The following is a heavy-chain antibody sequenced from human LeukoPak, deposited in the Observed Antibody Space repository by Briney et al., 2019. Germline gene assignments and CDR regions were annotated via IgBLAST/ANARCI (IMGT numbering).Heavy chain of an antibody. D-gene: IGHD2-2*01. CDR1: GYTFTSYD. CDR2: MNPNSGNT. Sequence: GASVKVSCKASGYTFTSYDINWVRQATGQGLEWMGWMNPNSGNTGYAQKFQGRVTMTRDTSISTAYMELSRLRSDDTAVYYCARGLGYCSSTSCYPPGIDYWGQGTLVTVSS. J-gene: IGHJ4*02. CDR3: ARGLGYCSSTSCYPPGIDY. V-gene: IGHV1-8*01.